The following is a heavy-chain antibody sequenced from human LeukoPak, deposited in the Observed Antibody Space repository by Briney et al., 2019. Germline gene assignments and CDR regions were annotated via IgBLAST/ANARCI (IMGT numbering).Heavy chain of an antibody. Sequence: ASVKVSCKASGYTFTGYYMHWVRQAPGQGLEWMGRINPNSGGTNYAQKFQGRVTMTRDTSISTAYMELSRLRSDDTAVYYCAREVAYCGGDCYPQSYYYCYMDVWGKGTTVTVSS. V-gene: IGHV1-2*06. CDR3: AREVAYCGGDCYPQSYYYCYMDV. CDR1: GYTFTGYY. D-gene: IGHD2-21*02. CDR2: INPNSGGT. J-gene: IGHJ6*03.